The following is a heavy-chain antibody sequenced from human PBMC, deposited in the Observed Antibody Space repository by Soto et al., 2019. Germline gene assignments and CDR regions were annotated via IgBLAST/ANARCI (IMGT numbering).Heavy chain of an antibody. CDR2: ISSSSSYI. Sequence: GGSLRLSCAASGFTFSSYSMNWVRQAPGKGLEWVSSISSSSSYIYYADSVKGRFTISRDNAKNSLYLQMNSLRAEDTAVYYCARDLFSSSWYSAHDAFYIWGQGTMVTVS. V-gene: IGHV3-21*01. D-gene: IGHD6-13*01. J-gene: IGHJ3*02. CDR1: GFTFSSYS. CDR3: ARDLFSSSWYSAHDAFYI.